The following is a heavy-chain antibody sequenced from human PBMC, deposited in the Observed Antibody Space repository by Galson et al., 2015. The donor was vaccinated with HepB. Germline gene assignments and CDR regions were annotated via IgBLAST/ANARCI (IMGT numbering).Heavy chain of an antibody. J-gene: IGHJ4*02. D-gene: IGHD3-16*02. CDR1: GYTFTSYY. CDR2: INPSGGST. V-gene: IGHV1-46*04. Sequence: SVKVSCKASGYTFTSYYMHWVRQAPGQGLEWMGIINPSGGSTSYAQKLQGRVTMTRDTSTSTVYMELSSLRSEDTAVYYCARSHYDYVWGSYPTTPYFDYWGQGTLVTVSS. CDR3: ARSHYDYVWGSYPTTPYFDY.